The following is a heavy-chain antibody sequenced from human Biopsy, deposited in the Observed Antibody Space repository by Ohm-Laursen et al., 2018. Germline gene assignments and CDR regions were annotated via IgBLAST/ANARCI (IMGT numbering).Heavy chain of an antibody. V-gene: IGHV1-2*02. D-gene: IGHD3-16*01. CDR1: GYAVNDYF. CDR2: ISPNSGGT. Sequence: SSVKVSCKGSGYAVNDYFLHWLRQAPGQGPEWMGGISPNSGGTNYAQKFQGRVTMTTDTSTSTVYLELRRLISDDTAVYYCARDIMNRIAGLVARSDVFDVWGQGTTVTVSS. CDR3: ARDIMNRIAGLVARSDVFDV. J-gene: IGHJ6*02.